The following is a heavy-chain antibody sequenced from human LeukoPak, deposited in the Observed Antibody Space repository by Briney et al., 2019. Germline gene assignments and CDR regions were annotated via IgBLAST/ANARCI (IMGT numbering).Heavy chain of an antibody. J-gene: IGHJ4*02. D-gene: IGHD3-3*01. V-gene: IGHV1-69*13. CDR1: GGTFSSYA. CDR3: ARGRSVFFGVAGDY. CDR2: IIPIFGTA. Sequence: GASVKVSCKASGGTFSSYAISWVRQAPGQGLEWMGGIIPIFGTANYAQKFQGRVTITADESTSTAYMELSSLRSEDTAVYYCARGRSVFFGVAGDYWGQGTLVTVSS.